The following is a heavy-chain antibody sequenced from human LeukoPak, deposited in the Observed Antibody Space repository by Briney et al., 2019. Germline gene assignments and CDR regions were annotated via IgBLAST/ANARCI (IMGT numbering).Heavy chain of an antibody. V-gene: IGHV1-2*06. CDR2: INPNSGGT. CDR1: GYTFTGYY. D-gene: IGHD3-22*01. Sequence: ASVKVSCKASGYTFTGYYMHWVRQAPGQGLEWMGRINPNSGGTNYAQKFQGRVTMTRDTSISKAYMELSRLRSDDTAVYYCAREAGYDGVVVIAYYMDVWGKGTTVTVSS. CDR3: AREAGYDGVVVIAYYMDV. J-gene: IGHJ6*03.